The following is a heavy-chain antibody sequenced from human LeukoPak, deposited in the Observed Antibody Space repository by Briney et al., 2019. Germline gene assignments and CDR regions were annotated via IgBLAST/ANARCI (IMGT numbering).Heavy chain of an antibody. J-gene: IGHJ4*02. Sequence: GGSLRLSCAASGFTFSSYAMSWVRQAPGKGLEWVSAVSGSGGSTYYADSVKGRFTISRDNSKNTLYLQMNSLRAEDTAVYYCAKLWFGEPQYYFDYWGQGTLVTVSS. V-gene: IGHV3-23*01. CDR2: VSGSGGST. D-gene: IGHD3-10*01. CDR3: AKLWFGEPQYYFDY. CDR1: GFTFSSYA.